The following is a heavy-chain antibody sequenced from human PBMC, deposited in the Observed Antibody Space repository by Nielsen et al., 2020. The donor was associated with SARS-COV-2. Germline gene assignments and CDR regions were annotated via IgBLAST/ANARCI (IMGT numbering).Heavy chain of an antibody. D-gene: IGHD3-3*01. CDR3: ATDSPFGVVIYALAH. V-gene: IGHV1-24*01. J-gene: IGHJ4*02. CDR2: FDPQDGQT. Sequence: VKVSCKVPADTLTQLSMHWVRQAPGKGLEWMGEFDPQDGQTTYAQKFQGRVTMTEDTSIDTAYLDLSSLRSDDTAVYYCATDSPFGVVIYALAHWGQGTMVTVSS. CDR1: ADTLTQLS.